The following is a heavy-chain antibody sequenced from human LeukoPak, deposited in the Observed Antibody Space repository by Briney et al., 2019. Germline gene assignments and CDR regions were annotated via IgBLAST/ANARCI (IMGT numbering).Heavy chain of an antibody. D-gene: IGHD6-19*01. CDR2: ISGSGGST. V-gene: IGHV3-23*01. CDR1: GFTFSSYA. CDR3: AKSTGYSSGVYYYYMDV. J-gene: IGHJ6*03. Sequence: GGSLRLSCAASGFTFSSYAMSWVRQAPGKGLEWVSAISGSGGSTYYADSVKGRFTISRDNSKNTLYLQMNSLRAEDTAVYYCAKSTGYSSGVYYYYMDVWGKGTTVTVSS.